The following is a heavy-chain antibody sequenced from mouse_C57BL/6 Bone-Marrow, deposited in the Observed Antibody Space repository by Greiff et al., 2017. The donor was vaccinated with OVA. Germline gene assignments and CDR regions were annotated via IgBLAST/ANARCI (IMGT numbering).Heavy chain of an antibody. J-gene: IGHJ4*01. CDR2: IDPETGGT. Sequence: QVQLQQSGAELVRPGASVTLSCKASGYTFTDYEMHWVKQTPVHGLEWIGAIDPETGGTAYNQKFKGKAILTADKSSSTAYMELRSLTSEDSAVYYCTMITGYYYAMDYWGQGTSVTVSS. V-gene: IGHV1-15*01. D-gene: IGHD2-4*01. CDR3: TMITGYYYAMDY. CDR1: GYTFTDYE.